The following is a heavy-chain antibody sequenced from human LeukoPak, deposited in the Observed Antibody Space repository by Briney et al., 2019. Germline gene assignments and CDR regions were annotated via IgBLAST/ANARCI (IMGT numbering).Heavy chain of an antibody. Sequence: ASVTVSFMASGYTFTNYDINWVRQTTGHGLEWMGWMNANSGNTGYAQKFQGRVTMTRNTSISTAYMELSSLRSEDTAVYYCARVNYDSSGYSFFDYWGQGTLVTVSS. D-gene: IGHD3-22*01. CDR1: GYTFTNYD. CDR2: MNANSGNT. J-gene: IGHJ4*02. CDR3: ARVNYDSSGYSFFDY. V-gene: IGHV1-8*01.